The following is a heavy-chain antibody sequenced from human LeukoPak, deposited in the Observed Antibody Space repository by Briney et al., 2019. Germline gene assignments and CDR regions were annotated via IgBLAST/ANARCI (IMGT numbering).Heavy chain of an antibody. CDR2: ISGGSGST. Sequence: PGGSLRLSCAASGFTFSSYAMSWVRQAPGKGLAWVSTISGGSGSTYCADSVKGRFTISRDNSKNTLYLQMNSLRAEDTAMYYCARHTNDLWSGFDYWGQGTLVTVSS. CDR3: ARHTNDLWSGFDY. V-gene: IGHV3-23*01. CDR1: GFTFSSYA. J-gene: IGHJ4*02. D-gene: IGHD3-3*01.